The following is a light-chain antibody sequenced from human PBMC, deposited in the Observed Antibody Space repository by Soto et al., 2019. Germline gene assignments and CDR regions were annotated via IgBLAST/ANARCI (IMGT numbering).Light chain of an antibody. CDR3: SSFTTSSTYV. J-gene: IGLJ1*01. CDR1: SSDVGSYNR. Sequence: QSALTQPPSVSGSPGQSVAISYTGTSSDVGSYNRVSWYQQPPGTAPKLVIYDVTNRPSGVPDRFSGSKSGNTASLTISGLQAEDEADYYCSSFTTSSTYVFGTGTKLTVL. CDR2: DVT. V-gene: IGLV2-18*02.